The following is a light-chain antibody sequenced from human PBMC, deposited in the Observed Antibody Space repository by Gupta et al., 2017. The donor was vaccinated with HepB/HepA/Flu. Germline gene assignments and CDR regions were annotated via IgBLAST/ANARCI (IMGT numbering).Light chain of an antibody. CDR1: QSVSSN. CDR3: QQYNNWPPFT. J-gene: IGKJ3*01. V-gene: IGKV3-15*01. Sequence: EIVMTQAPATLSVSPEERATLPCRASQSVSSNLAWYQQKPGQAPRLLIYGASTRATGIPARFSGSGSGTEFTLTISSLQSEHFAVYYCQQYNNWPPFTFGPGTKVDIK. CDR2: GAS.